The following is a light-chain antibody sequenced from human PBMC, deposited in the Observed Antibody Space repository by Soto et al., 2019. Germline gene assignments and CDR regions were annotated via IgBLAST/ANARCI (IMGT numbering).Light chain of an antibody. Sequence: EIVLTQSPVTLSLSPGERAPLSSGPGQRLTGTFLAWFQQKAGLAPRLLIYGASTRASGVPDRFSGGGSGTDFVLTISRLEPEDFAVYYCQQYGRSPFTFGQGTKLQIK. V-gene: IGKV3-20*01. J-gene: IGKJ2*01. CDR3: QQYGRSPFT. CDR2: GAS. CDR1: QRLTGTF.